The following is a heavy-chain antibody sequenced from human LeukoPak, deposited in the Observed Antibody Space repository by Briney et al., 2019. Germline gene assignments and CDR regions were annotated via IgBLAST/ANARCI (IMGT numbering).Heavy chain of an antibody. CDR3: ARDYSSGYDY. CDR1: GFTFSSYS. CDR2: ISSSSSYI. D-gene: IGHD3-22*01. V-gene: IGHV3-21*01. J-gene: IGHJ4*02. Sequence: PGGSLRLSCAASGFTFSSYSMNWVPQAPGKGLGWVSSISSSSSYIYYADSVKGRFTISRDNAKNSLYLQMNSLRAEDTAVYYCARDYSSGYDYWGGRTVVTVSS.